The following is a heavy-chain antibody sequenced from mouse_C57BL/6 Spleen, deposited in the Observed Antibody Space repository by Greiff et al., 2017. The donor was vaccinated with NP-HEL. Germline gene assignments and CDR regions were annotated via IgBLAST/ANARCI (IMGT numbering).Heavy chain of an antibody. CDR2: INPNNGGT. CDR3: ARSGYGFYYDAMDY. Sequence: EVQLQQSGPELVKPGASVKISCKASGYTFTDYYMNWVKQSHGKSLEWIGDINPNNGGTSYNQKFKGKATLTVDNSSSTAYMELRSLTSEDSAVYYCARSGYGFYYDAMDYWGQGTSVTVSS. CDR1: GYTFTDYY. D-gene: IGHD1-1*02. J-gene: IGHJ4*01. V-gene: IGHV1-26*01.